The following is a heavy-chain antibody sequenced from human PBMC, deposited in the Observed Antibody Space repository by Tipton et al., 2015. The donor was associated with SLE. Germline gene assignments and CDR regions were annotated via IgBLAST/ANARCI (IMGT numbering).Heavy chain of an antibody. CDR1: GGSISSRSHY. Sequence: TLSLTCTVSGGSISSRSHYWAWIRQPPKKGLEWIGTISYSGKTYYTPSLKSRVIISIDTSRNQFSLRLRSVTAADTAIYYCARGYVDNWGQGTLVTVSS. V-gene: IGHV4-39*07. D-gene: IGHD3-16*01. J-gene: IGHJ4*02. CDR2: ISYSGKT. CDR3: ARGYVDN.